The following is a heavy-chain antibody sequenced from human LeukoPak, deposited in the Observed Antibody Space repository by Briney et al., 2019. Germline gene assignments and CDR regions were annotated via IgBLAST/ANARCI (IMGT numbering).Heavy chain of an antibody. V-gene: IGHV1-69*13. D-gene: IGHD2-2*01. Sequence: SVKVSCKASGGTFSSYAISWVRQAPPEELEWMGGIIPIFGTANYAQNFQGRVTITADESTSTAYMELSSLRSEDTAVYYCARSQPYCSSTSCYPNDIDYWGQGTLVTVSS. CDR3: ARSQPYCSSTSCYPNDIDY. CDR2: IIPIFGTA. CDR1: GGTFSSYA. J-gene: IGHJ4*02.